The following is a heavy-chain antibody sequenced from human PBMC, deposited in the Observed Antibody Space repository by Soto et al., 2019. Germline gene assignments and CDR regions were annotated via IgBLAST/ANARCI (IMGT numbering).Heavy chain of an antibody. CDR3: ARDSSADYFDY. J-gene: IGHJ4*02. Sequence: GGSLRLSCAASGFTFSSYGMHWVRQAPGKGLEWVAVIWYDGSNKYYADSVKGRFTISRDNSKNTLYLQMNSLRAEDTAVYYCARDSSADYFDYWGQGTLVTVSS. V-gene: IGHV3-33*01. CDR1: GFTFSSYG. D-gene: IGHD6-6*01. CDR2: IWYDGSNK.